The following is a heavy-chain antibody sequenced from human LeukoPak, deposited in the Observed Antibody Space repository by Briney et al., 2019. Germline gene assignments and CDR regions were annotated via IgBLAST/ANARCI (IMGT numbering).Heavy chain of an antibody. Sequence: ASVKVSCKASRYTFTGYYMHWVRQAPGQGLEWMGWINPNSGGTNYAQKFQGRVTMTRDTSISTAYMELSRLRSDDAAVYYCARKLDDTGYGSGSFHYYYGMDVWGQGTTVTVSS. CDR2: INPNSGGT. CDR3: ARKLDDTGYGSGSFHYYYGMDV. CDR1: RYTFTGYY. J-gene: IGHJ6*02. D-gene: IGHD3-10*01. V-gene: IGHV1-2*02.